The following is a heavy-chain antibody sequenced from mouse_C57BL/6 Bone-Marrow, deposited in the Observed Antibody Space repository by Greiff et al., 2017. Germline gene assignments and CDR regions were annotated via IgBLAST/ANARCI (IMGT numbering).Heavy chain of an antibody. CDR3: ASPYGLDY. CDR1: GYTFTSYW. D-gene: IGHD1-1*01. V-gene: IGHV1-55*01. CDR2: IYPGSGST. Sequence: VQLQESGAELVKPGASVKLSCKASGYTFTSYWITWVKQRPGQGLEWIGDIYPGSGSTNYNEKFKNKATLTVDTSSSTAYMQLSSLTSEDSAVYYCASPYGLDYWGQGTTLTVSS. J-gene: IGHJ2*01.